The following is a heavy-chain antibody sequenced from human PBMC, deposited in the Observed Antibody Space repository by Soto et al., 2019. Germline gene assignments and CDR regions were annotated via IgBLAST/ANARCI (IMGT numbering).Heavy chain of an antibody. CDR2: IYYSGST. CDR1: GGSISSGDYY. J-gene: IGHJ4*02. CDR3: ARVNDYGEYFDY. V-gene: IGHV4-61*08. Sequence: SETLSLTCTVSGGSISSGDYYWSWIRQPPGKGLEWIGYIYYSGSTNYNPSLKSRVTISVDTSKNQFSLKLSSVTAADTAVYYCARVNDYGEYFDYWGQGTLVTVSS. D-gene: IGHD4-17*01.